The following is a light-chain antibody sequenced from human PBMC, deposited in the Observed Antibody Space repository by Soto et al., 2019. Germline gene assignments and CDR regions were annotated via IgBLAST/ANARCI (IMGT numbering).Light chain of an antibody. CDR2: GTS. V-gene: IGKV3-20*01. CDR1: QIVSSSY. J-gene: IGKJ1*01. Sequence: EVVLTQSPGALSLSPGERATLSCRAIQIVSSSYLAWYQQKPGQAPRLLIYGTSSRATGFPDRFSGSGSGTDFTFTISRLEPEDFAVYYCQQYGSSSWTFGQGTKV. CDR3: QQYGSSSWT.